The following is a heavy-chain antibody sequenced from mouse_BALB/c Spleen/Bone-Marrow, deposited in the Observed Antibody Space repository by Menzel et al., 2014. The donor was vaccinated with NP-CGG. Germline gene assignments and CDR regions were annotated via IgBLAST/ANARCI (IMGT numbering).Heavy chain of an antibody. Sequence: ESGPGLVAPSQSLSITCTVSGFSLTSYGVHWVRQPPGKGPEWLGIIGTGESTNYNSALMSRLSISKDNSKSQVFLKMNSLQTDDTAMYYRARDSYYYGSSLWYFDVWGAGTTVTVSS. CDR2: IGTGEST. V-gene: IGHV2-9*02. CDR1: GFSLTSYG. J-gene: IGHJ1*01. CDR3: ARDSYYYGSSLWYFDV. D-gene: IGHD1-1*01.